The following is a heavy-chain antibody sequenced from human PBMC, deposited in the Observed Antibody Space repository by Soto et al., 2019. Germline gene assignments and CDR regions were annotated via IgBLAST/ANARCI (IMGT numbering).Heavy chain of an antibody. D-gene: IGHD3-10*01. CDR3: ARGGAAGRGDAIDM. J-gene: IGHJ3*02. V-gene: IGHV3-74*01. Sequence: EVQLEESGGGSVQLGESLRVSCVASGFSFRNQWMHWVRQVAGKGLVWVSRINGDGTRTSYADFVKGRFTVSRDNARNLLFLKLNSLTVDDSGVYHCARGGAAGRGDAIDMWGPGTTVAVPS. CDR2: INGDGTRT. CDR1: GFSFRNQW.